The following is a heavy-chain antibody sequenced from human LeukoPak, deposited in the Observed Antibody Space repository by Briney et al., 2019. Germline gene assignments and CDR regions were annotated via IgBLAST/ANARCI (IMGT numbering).Heavy chain of an antibody. J-gene: IGHJ5*02. Sequence: GGSLRLSCAASGFTFSSYWMSWVRQAPGKGLEWVANIKQDGSEKYYVDSVKGRFTISRDNAKNSLYLQMNSLRAEDTAVYYCARDSPVNFVVVPAAMGGGFDPWGQGTLVTVSS. CDR1: GFTFSSYW. CDR2: IKQDGSEK. D-gene: IGHD2-2*01. CDR3: ARDSPVNFVVVPAAMGGGFDP. V-gene: IGHV3-7*01.